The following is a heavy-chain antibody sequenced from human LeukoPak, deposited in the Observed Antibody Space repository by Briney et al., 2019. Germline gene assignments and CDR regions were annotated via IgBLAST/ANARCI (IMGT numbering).Heavy chain of an antibody. D-gene: IGHD4-17*01. V-gene: IGHV4-59*01. CDR2: IYYSGST. CDR3: ARETATVHLDY. J-gene: IGHJ4*02. Sequence: PSETLSLTCTVSGGSISSYYWSWIRQPPGKGLEWIGYIYYSGSTNYNPSLKSRVTISVDTSKNQFSLKLSSVTAADTAVYYCARETATVHLDYWGQGTLVTVSS. CDR1: GGSISSYY.